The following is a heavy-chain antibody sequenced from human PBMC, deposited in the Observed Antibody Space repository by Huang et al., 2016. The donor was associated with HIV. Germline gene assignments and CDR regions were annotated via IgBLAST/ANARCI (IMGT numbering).Heavy chain of an antibody. CDR2: LNPRNGAT. CDR1: GYTFADYF. V-gene: IGHV1-2*02. D-gene: IGHD5-12*01. Sequence: QVQLVQSGAEVKKPGASVKVSCKPSGYTFADYFIHWVRQAPGQVLEWMAWLNPRNGATNYAKKFLGRVTVTGDTSINTAYMEFSGLTSDDTANYYWTRDGVAPDEEFDYWGQGTLIIVSS. CDR3: TRDGVAPDEEFDY. J-gene: IGHJ4*02.